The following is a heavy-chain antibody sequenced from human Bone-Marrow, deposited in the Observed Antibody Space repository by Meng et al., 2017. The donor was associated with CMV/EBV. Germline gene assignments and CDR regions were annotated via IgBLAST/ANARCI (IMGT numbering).Heavy chain of an antibody. CDR2: VYHSGYT. CDR1: GGSISNSNW. V-gene: IGHV4-4*02. J-gene: IGHJ4*02. CDR3: ARGSYSSGYYYFDY. D-gene: IGHD3-22*01. Sequence: GSLRLSCAVSGGSISNSNWWSWVRQSPGKGLEWIGEVYHSGYTNYNPSLKSRVTISVDTSKNQFSLKLSSVTAADTAVYYCARGSYSSGYYYFDYWGQGTLVTVSS.